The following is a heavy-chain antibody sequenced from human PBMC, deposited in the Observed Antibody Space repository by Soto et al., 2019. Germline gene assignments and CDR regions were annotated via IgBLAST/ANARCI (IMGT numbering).Heavy chain of an antibody. Sequence: SETLSLTCTVSGGSISSYYWSWIRQPPGKGLEWIGYIYYSGSTNYNPSLKSRVTISVDTSKNQFSLKLSSVTAADTAVYYCARNGGSEYCSSTSCPRYYYYYGMDVWGQGTTVTVSS. CDR2: IYYSGST. CDR1: GGSISSYY. D-gene: IGHD2-2*01. CDR3: ARNGGSEYCSSTSCPRYYYYYGMDV. V-gene: IGHV4-59*01. J-gene: IGHJ6*02.